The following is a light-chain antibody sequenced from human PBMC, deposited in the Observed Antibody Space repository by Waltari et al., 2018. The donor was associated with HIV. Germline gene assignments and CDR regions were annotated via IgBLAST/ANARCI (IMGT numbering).Light chain of an antibody. Sequence: QSALTQPPSASGSPRQSVPISCTGTSSDVGGYNYVSWYQQHPGKAPKLMIYEVSKRPSGIPDRFSGSKSGNTASLTVSGLLAEDEADYYCSSYAGSNIYVFGTGTKVTVL. V-gene: IGLV2-8*01. CDR1: SSDVGGYNY. CDR3: SSYAGSNIYV. J-gene: IGLJ1*01. CDR2: EVS.